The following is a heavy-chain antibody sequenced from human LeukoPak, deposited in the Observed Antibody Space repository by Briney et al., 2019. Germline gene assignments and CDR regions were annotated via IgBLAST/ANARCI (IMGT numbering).Heavy chain of an antibody. CDR2: IYTSGST. CDR3: ARGWDYDFWSGSQPFDY. J-gene: IGHJ4*02. D-gene: IGHD3-3*01. V-gene: IGHV4-4*07. Sequence: SETLSLTCTASGGSISSYYWSWIRQPAGKGLEWIGRIYTSGSTNYNPSLKSRVTMSVDTSKNQFSLKLSSVTAADTAVYYCARGWDYDFWSGSQPFDYWGQGTLVTVSS. CDR1: GGSISSYY.